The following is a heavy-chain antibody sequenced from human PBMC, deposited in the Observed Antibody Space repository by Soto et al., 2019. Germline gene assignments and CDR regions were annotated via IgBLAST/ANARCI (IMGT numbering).Heavy chain of an antibody. CDR2: ISAYNGNT. CDR1: GYTFTSYG. D-gene: IGHD5-18*01. V-gene: IGHV1-18*01. CDR3: AREGGEGYSYGSAGFDY. J-gene: IGHJ4*02. Sequence: QVQLVQSGAEVKKPGASVKVSCKASGYTFTSYGISWVRQAPGQGLEWMGWISAYNGNTNYAQKLQGRVTMTTDTSPSTADMERRGLRSDDTAVYYCAREGGEGYSYGSAGFDYWGQGTLVTVSS.